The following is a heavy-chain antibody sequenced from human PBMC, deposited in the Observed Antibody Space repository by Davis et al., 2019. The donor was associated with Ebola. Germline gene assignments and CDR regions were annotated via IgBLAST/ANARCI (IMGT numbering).Heavy chain of an antibody. J-gene: IGHJ6*02. V-gene: IGHV3-7*01. Sequence: GGSLRLSCAASGFTFSSYWMSWVRQAPGKGLEWVANIKHDGSEKYYVDSVKGRFTISRDNAKNSLYLQMNSLRAEDTAVYYCARDNMFEAEILYYYYGMDVWGQGTTVTVSS. CDR1: GFTFSSYW. CDR2: IKHDGSEK. CDR3: ARDNMFEAEILYYYYGMDV. D-gene: IGHD3-10*02.